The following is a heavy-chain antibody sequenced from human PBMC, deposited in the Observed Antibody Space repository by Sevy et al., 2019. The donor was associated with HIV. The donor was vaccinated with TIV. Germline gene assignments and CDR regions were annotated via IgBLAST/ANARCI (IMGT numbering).Heavy chain of an antibody. D-gene: IGHD3-10*01. J-gene: IGHJ3*02. V-gene: IGHV3-21*01. CDR3: AREWIWVGEWHAFDI. CDR2: ISSSSSYM. Sequence: GGSLRLSCAASGFTFSSYSMNWVRQAPGKGLEWVSSISSSSSYMYYADSVKGRFTISRDNAKNSLYLQMNSLRAEDTDDYYCAREWIWVGEWHAFDIWGQGTMVTVSS. CDR1: GFTFSSYS.